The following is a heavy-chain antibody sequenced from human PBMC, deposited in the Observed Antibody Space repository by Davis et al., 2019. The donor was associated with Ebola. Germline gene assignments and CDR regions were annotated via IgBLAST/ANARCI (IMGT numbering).Heavy chain of an antibody. CDR3: AKDMGYEPSSQGLFSFDY. Sequence: GESLKISCAASGFRFSRNAMSWVRQAPGKGLEWVSTDLDSGNDMLYRESVTGRFTILRDNSKNMLFLQMSSLRAEDTAVYYCAKDMGYEPSSQGLFSFDYWGQGALVTVSS. CDR2: DLDSGNDM. D-gene: IGHD2-8*01. CDR1: GFRFSRNA. V-gene: IGHV3-23*01. J-gene: IGHJ4*02.